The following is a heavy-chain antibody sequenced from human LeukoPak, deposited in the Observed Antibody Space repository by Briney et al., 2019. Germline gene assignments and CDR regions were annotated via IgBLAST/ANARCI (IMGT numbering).Heavy chain of an antibody. CDR2: IYHSGST. V-gene: IGHV4-59*12. D-gene: IGHD4-11*01. J-gene: IGHJ3*02. CDR1: GGSISSYY. Sequence: PSETLSLTCTVSGGSISSYYWSWIRQPPGKGLGWIGYIYHSGSTYYNPSLKSRVTISVDRSRNQFSLKLSSVTAADTAVYYCARYEDYNNNPRAFDIWGQGTLVTVSS. CDR3: ARYEDYNNNPRAFDI.